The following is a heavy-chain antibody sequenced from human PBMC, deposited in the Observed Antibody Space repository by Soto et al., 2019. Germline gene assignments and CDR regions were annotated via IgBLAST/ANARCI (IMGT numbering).Heavy chain of an antibody. CDR1: GYTFASYL. CDR2: INAGNGNT. Sequence: ASVKVSCKASGYTFASYLIHWVRQAPGQRLEWMGWINAGNGNTKYSQKFQGRVSLTRDTSASTAYMELSSLRSEDTAVYYCARVYCSGGSCYLGDYYYGMDVWGQGPTVTVSS. CDR3: ARVYCSGGSCYLGDYYYGMDV. J-gene: IGHJ6*02. V-gene: IGHV1-3*01. D-gene: IGHD2-15*01.